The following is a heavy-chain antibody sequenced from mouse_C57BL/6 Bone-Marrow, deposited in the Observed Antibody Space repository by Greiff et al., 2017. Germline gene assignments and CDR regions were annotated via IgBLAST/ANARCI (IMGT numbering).Heavy chain of an antibody. Sequence: QVQLQQPGAELVKPGASVKLSCKASGYTFTSYWLHWVKQRPGQGLEWIGMIHPNSGSTNYNEKFKSKATLTVDNSSSTAYMQLSILTSEVSAVYYCARSHAPNAGNYAMDYWGQGTSVTVSS. CDR1: GYTFTSYW. CDR3: ARSHAPNAGNYAMDY. J-gene: IGHJ4*01. D-gene: IGHD1-2*01. V-gene: IGHV1-64*01. CDR2: IHPNSGST.